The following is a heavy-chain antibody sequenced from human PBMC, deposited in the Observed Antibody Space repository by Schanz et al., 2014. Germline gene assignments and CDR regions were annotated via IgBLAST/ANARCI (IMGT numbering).Heavy chain of an antibody. CDR3: ERFQSPHQPFDY. CDR2: LNFDETYT. D-gene: IGHD2-2*01. V-gene: IGHV3-74*02. CDR1: GFTFRGHA. J-gene: IGHJ4*02. Sequence: VQLVESGGGVVQPGTSLRLSCAASGFTFRGHAMHWVRQAPGKGLEWVSRLNFDETYTSYADSVKGRFTISRDNAKNTVYLQMTSLRVEDTAVYYCERFQSPHQPFDYWGQGTLVTVSS.